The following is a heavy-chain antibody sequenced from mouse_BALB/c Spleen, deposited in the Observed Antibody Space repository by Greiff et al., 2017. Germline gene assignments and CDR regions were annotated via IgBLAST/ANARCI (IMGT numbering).Heavy chain of an antibody. J-gene: IGHJ2*01. CDR3: ARDNYRYDYYFDY. D-gene: IGHD2-14*01. CDR1: GFSLTSYG. Sequence: QVQLKESGPGLVAPSQSLSITCTVSGFSLTSYGVHWVRQPPGKGLEWLGVIWAGGSTNYNSALMSRLSISKDNSKSQVFLKMNSLQTDDTAMYYCARDNYRYDYYFDYWGQGTTLTVSS. V-gene: IGHV2-9*02. CDR2: IWAGGST.